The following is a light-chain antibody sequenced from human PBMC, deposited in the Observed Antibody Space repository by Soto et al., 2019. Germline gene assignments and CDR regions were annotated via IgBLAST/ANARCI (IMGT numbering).Light chain of an antibody. V-gene: IGLV3-25*03. CDR1: ALPKQY. J-gene: IGLJ1*01. Sequence: ELTQPPSVSVSPGQTARITCSGDALPKQYAYWYQQKPGQAPVLIIYKNNERPSGIPERFSGSSSGTTVTLTISGVQAEDEADYYCQSADSTGTYVFGTATKVTVL. CDR2: KNN. CDR3: QSADSTGTYV.